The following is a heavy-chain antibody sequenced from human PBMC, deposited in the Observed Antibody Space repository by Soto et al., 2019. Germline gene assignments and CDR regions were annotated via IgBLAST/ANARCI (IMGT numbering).Heavy chain of an antibody. CDR1: GLTFSHYG. CDR2: ISGSGIST. Sequence: PGGSLRLSCAASGLTFSHYGMHWVRQAPGKGLEWVSAISGSGISTYYADSVKGRFTISRDNSKNTLYLQMNSLRAEDTAVYYCAKEGEHSSGWANFDYWGQGALVTVSS. J-gene: IGHJ4*02. CDR3: AKEGEHSSGWANFDY. V-gene: IGHV3-23*01. D-gene: IGHD6-19*01.